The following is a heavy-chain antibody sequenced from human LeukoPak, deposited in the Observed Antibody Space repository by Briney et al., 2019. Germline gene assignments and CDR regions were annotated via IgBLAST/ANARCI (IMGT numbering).Heavy chain of an antibody. CDR2: IYYSGST. CDR3: AREFYYYGSGSHVYYFDY. CDR1: VGSISGYF. Sequence: SETLSLTCTVSVGSISGYFWSWVRQAPGTGLDWIGHIYYSGSTNYNPSLKSRVTISVDTSKNQFSLKLSSVTAADTAVYYCAREFYYYGSGSHVYYFDYWGQGTLVTVSS. J-gene: IGHJ4*02. V-gene: IGHV4-59*13. D-gene: IGHD3-10*01.